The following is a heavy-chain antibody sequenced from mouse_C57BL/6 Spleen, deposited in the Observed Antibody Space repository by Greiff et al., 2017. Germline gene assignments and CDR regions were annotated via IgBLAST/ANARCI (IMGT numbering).Heavy chain of an antibody. CDR2: ISSGGSYT. CDR3: ARQGTTVVADWYFDV. J-gene: IGHJ1*03. D-gene: IGHD1-1*01. CDR1: GFTFSSYG. V-gene: IGHV5-6*01. Sequence: EVHLVESGGDLVKPGGSLKLSCAASGFTFSSYGMSWVRQTPDKRLEWVATISSGGSYTYYPDSVKGRFPISRDNAKNTLYLQMSSLKSEDTAMYYCARQGTTVVADWYFDVWGTGTTVTVSS.